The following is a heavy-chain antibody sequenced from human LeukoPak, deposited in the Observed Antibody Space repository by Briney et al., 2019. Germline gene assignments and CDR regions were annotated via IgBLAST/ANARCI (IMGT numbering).Heavy chain of an antibody. CDR2: ISGSGGST. Sequence: PGGSLRLSCAASGFTFSSYAMSWVRQAPGKGLEWVSAISGSGGSTYYADSVKGRFTISRDNSKNTLYLQMNILRGEVTAVYYCANSWGYYDSSGYTPPGYWGQGTLVTVSS. D-gene: IGHD3-22*01. CDR1: GFTFSSYA. V-gene: IGHV3-23*01. CDR3: ANSWGYYDSSGYTPPGY. J-gene: IGHJ4*02.